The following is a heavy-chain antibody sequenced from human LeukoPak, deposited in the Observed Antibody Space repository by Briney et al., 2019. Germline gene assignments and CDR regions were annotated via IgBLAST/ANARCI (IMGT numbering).Heavy chain of an antibody. Sequence: SVKVSCKASGGTFSIYAISWVRQAPGQGLEWMGGIIPIFGTANYAQKFQGRVTITADESSSTAYMELSSLRSEDTAVYYCARVNSSSWYNYFDYWGQGTLVTVSS. J-gene: IGHJ4*02. CDR3: ARVNSSSWYNYFDY. CDR2: IIPIFGTA. D-gene: IGHD6-13*01. V-gene: IGHV1-69*01. CDR1: GGTFSIYA.